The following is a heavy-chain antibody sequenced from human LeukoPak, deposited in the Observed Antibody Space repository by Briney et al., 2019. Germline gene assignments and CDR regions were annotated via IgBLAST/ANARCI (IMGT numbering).Heavy chain of an antibody. Sequence: PGGSLRLSCTASGLTFGENGVGWLRQAPGKGLEWVGLIRSNRFGGTTECAASVKGRFTISRDDCKSIAYLQMNSLKTEDTAVYYCTRDSRSGYGDYAGSNYWGQGTLVTVSS. J-gene: IGHJ4*02. CDR1: GLTFGENG. CDR2: IRSNRFGGTT. V-gene: IGHV3-49*03. D-gene: IGHD4-17*01. CDR3: TRDSRSGYGDYAGSNY.